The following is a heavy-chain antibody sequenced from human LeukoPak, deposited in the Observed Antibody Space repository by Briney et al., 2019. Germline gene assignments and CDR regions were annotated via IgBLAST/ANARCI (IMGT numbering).Heavy chain of an antibody. CDR3: VTGYSYGYFDY. CDR2: IYYSGST. J-gene: IGHJ4*02. D-gene: IGHD5-18*01. V-gene: IGHV4-38-2*02. Sequence: SETLSLTCTVSGYSIRSAYYWGWIRQPPGKGLEWIGSIYYSGSTYYNPSLKSRVTISVDTSKNQFSLKLSSVTAADTAVYYCVTGYSYGYFDYWGQGTLVTVSS. CDR1: GYSIRSAYY.